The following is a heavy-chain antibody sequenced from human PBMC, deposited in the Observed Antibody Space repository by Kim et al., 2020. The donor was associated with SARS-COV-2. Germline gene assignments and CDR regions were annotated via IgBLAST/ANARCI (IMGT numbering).Heavy chain of an antibody. Sequence: GGSLRLSCAASGFTFSNYGMHWVRQAPGKGLEWVAVISYDGSNKYYTDSVKGRFTISRDNSKNTLYLQMNSLRAEDTAVYYCARDRGITMINLYYFDYWGQGTLVTVSS. V-gene: IGHV3-33*05. CDR2: ISYDGSNK. CDR3: ARDRGITMINLYYFDY. CDR1: GFTFSNYG. J-gene: IGHJ4*02. D-gene: IGHD3-22*01.